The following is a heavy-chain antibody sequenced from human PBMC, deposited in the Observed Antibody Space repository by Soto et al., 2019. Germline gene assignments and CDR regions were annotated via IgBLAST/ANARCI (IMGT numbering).Heavy chain of an antibody. D-gene: IGHD3-10*01. CDR1: GGSFSGYY. J-gene: IGHJ4*02. V-gene: IGHV4-34*01. Sequence: SETLSLTCAVYGGSFSGYYWSWIRQPPGKGLEWIGEINHSGSTNYNPSLKSRVTISVDTSKNQFSLKLSSVTAADTAVYYCARGTDLITMARGVTIITYYFDYWGQGTLVTVSS. CDR3: ARGTDLITMARGVTIITYYFDY. CDR2: INHSGST.